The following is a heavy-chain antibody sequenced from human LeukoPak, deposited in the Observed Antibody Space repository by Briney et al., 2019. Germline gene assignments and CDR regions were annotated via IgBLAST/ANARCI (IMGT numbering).Heavy chain of an antibody. Sequence: SETLSLICTVSGGSISSGGYYWSWIHHHPGKGLEWIGYIYYSGSTYYNPSLKSRVTISVDTSKNQFPLKLSSVTAADTAVYYCASTPGYYYDSSGYYSQYFQHWGQGTLVTVSS. V-gene: IGHV4-31*03. CDR1: GGSISSGGYY. D-gene: IGHD3-22*01. CDR2: IYYSGST. J-gene: IGHJ1*01. CDR3: ASTPGYYYDSSGYYSQYFQH.